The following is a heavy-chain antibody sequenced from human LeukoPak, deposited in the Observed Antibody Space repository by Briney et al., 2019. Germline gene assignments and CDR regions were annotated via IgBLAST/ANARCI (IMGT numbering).Heavy chain of an antibody. CDR2: ISWNSRSI. D-gene: IGHD6-13*01. V-gene: IGHV3-9*03. CDR1: GFTFNDYA. J-gene: IGHJ4*02. CDR3: AKEGSSWSTFDY. Sequence: GRSLRLSCATSGFTFNDYAMYWVRQAPGKGLEWASGISWNSRSIAYADSVKGRFTISRDNAKNSLYLQMNSLRAEDMALYYCAKEGSSWSTFDYRGQGTLVTVSS.